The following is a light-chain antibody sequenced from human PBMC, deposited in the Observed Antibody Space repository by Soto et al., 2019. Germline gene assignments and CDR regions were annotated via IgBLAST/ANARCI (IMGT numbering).Light chain of an antibody. CDR3: KQYGSSYT. Sequence: EIVLTQSPGTLSLSPGERATLSCRASQSVNNNYLAWYQQKPGQPPRLLIYGASSRAIGIPDRFSGGGSGTDFALAISRLEPEDFAVHYCKQYGSSYTFGPGTKVDIK. V-gene: IGKV3-20*01. CDR1: QSVNNNY. CDR2: GAS. J-gene: IGKJ3*01.